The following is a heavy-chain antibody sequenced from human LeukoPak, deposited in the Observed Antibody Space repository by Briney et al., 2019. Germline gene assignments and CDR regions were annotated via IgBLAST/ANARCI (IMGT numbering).Heavy chain of an antibody. CDR3: SRDLGYYYDSSGVGNYYYYMDV. V-gene: IGHV4-39*07. Sequence: PSETLSLTCTVSGGSMKSESYYWGWIRQPPGKGLEWIGSIHHSGSATYNPSLKSRVTISVDTSRNQFSLKLSSVTAADTAVYYCSRDLGYYYDSSGVGNYYYYMDVWGKGTTVTISS. J-gene: IGHJ6*03. CDR1: GGSMKSESYY. D-gene: IGHD3-22*01. CDR2: IHHSGSA.